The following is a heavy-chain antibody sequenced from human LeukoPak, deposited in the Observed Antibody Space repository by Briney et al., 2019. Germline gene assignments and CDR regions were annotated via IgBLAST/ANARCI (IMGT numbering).Heavy chain of an antibody. Sequence: SETLSLTCTVSGGSISSYSWSGIRQPAGKGLEWIGRIYTSGSTNYNPSLKSLVTISVDKSKKQFSLKLSSVTAADTAVYYCARQSSSWYGLDYWGQGTLVTVSS. CDR3: ARQSSSWYGLDY. CDR1: GGSISSYS. CDR2: IYTSGST. D-gene: IGHD6-13*01. V-gene: IGHV4-4*07. J-gene: IGHJ4*02.